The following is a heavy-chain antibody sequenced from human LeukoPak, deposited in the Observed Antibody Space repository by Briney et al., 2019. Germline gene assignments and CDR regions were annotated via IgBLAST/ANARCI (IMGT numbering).Heavy chain of an antibody. Sequence: PSQTLSLTCTVSGGSISSGGYYWSWIRQPPGKGLEWIGYIYHSGSTYYNPSLKSRVTISVDRSKNQFSLKLSSVTAADTAVYYCARGNSGSLDYWGQGTLVTVSS. CDR1: GGSISSGGYY. CDR2: IYHSGST. J-gene: IGHJ4*02. V-gene: IGHV4-30-2*01. D-gene: IGHD1-26*01. CDR3: ARGNSGSLDY.